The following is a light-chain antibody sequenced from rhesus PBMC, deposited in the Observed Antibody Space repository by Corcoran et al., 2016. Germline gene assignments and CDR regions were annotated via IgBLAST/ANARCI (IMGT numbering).Light chain of an antibody. V-gene: IGKV2S9*01. Sequence: DVVMTQSPLSLPVTPGQPAPISCRSSQSLVHSVGKTYLNWLQQKPGQTPRGLIYEVSNRDSGVPDRFSVIGERTDFTLKISKVEAGGVRVYYCVQTTPWPQTFGQGTKVAIK. CDR2: EVS. CDR1: QSLVHSVGKTY. CDR3: VQTTPWPQT. J-gene: IGKJ1*01.